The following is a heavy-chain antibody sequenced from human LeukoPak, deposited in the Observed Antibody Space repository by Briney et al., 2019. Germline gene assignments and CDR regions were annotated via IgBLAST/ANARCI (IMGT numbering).Heavy chain of an antibody. CDR3: ARLPDTAMVAAFDI. Sequence: PSGTLSLTCAVSGGSISSSNWWSWVRQPPGKGLGWIAEIFHSGSTNYNPSFKSRVTISVDTSKNQFSLKLSSVTAADTAVYYCARLPDTAMVAAFDIWGQGTMVTVSS. CDR1: GGSISSSNW. CDR2: IFHSGST. V-gene: IGHV4-4*02. D-gene: IGHD5-18*01. J-gene: IGHJ3*02.